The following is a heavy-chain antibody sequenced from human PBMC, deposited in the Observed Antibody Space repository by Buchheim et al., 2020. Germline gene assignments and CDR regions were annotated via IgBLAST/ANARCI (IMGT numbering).Heavy chain of an antibody. D-gene: IGHD3-10*01. Sequence: QVQLVESGGGVVQPGRSLRLSCAASGFTFSSYGMHWVRQAPGKGLEWVAVISYDGSNKYYGDSVKGRFTISRDNSKNTLYLQMNSLRAEDTAVYYCAKAPSGGVRGVLHWGQGTL. J-gene: IGHJ4*02. CDR2: ISYDGSNK. CDR3: AKAPSGGVRGVLH. V-gene: IGHV3-30*18. CDR1: GFTFSSYG.